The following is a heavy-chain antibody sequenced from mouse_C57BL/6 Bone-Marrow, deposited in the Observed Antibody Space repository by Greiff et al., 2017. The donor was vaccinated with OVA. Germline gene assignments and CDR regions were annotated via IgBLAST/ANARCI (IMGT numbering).Heavy chain of an antibody. CDR1: GFTFSSYA. J-gene: IGHJ4*01. CDR2: ISDGGSYT. Sequence: DVHLVESGGGLVKPGGSLKLSCAASGFTFSSYAMSWVRQTPEKRLEWVATISDGGSYTYYPDNVKGRFTISRDNAKNNLYLQMSQLKSEDTAMYYCARGGDYYGSSYYAMDYWGQGTSVTVSS. D-gene: IGHD1-1*01. CDR3: ARGGDYYGSSYYAMDY. V-gene: IGHV5-4*01.